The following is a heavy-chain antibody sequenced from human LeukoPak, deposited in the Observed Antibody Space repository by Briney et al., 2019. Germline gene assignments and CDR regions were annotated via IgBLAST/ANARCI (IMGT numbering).Heavy chain of an antibody. V-gene: IGHV4-30-4*01. CDR2: IYYSGST. CDR1: GGSISSGDYY. J-gene: IGHJ5*02. Sequence: SQTLSLTCTVSGGSISSGDYYWSWIRQPPGKGLEWIGYIYYSGSTYYNPSLKSRVTISVDTSKNQFSLKLSSVTAADTAVYYWGREDSVEGCDPLGQGTLVTVSS. CDR3: GREDSVEGCDP.